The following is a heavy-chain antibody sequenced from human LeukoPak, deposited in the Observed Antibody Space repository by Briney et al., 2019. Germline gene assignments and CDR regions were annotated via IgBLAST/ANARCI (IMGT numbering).Heavy chain of an antibody. CDR1: GYTFTTYG. D-gene: IGHD3-22*01. V-gene: IGHV1-18*01. CDR2: ISPYNGNT. Sequence: ALVKVSCKPFGYTFTTYGITWVRQAPGQGLEWMGWISPYNGNTNYAQKFQGRVTLTTDTSTSTAYMELRSLRSDDTAVYYCARGPHERSGYPDDWGQGTLVTVSS. J-gene: IGHJ4*02. CDR3: ARGPHERSGYPDD.